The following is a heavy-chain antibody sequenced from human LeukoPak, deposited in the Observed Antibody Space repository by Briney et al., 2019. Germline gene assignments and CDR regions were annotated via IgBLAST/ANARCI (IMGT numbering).Heavy chain of an antibody. CDR1: GYTFTSFG. Sequence: ASVKVSCKASGYTFTSFGITWVRQAPGQGLEWMGWISIYKGNTNYAQNPQGRVTMTSDTSTSTAYMELRSLRSDDTAIYYCARDLGSQNWFDPWGQGTLVIVSS. D-gene: IGHD6-13*01. V-gene: IGHV1-18*01. CDR3: ARDLGSQNWFDP. CDR2: ISIYKGNT. J-gene: IGHJ5*02.